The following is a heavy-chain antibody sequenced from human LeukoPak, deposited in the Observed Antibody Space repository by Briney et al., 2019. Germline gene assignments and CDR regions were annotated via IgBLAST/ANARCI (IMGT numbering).Heavy chain of an antibody. CDR3: ARELGDYDSSGYYPVSVDY. J-gene: IGHJ4*02. CDR2: INPSGGST. CDR1: GYTFTSYY. V-gene: IGHV1-46*01. Sequence: ASVKVSCKASGYTFTSYYMHWVRQAPGQGLEWRGIINPSGGSTSYAQKFQGRVTMTRDTSTSTVYMELSSLRSEDTAVYYCARELGDYDSSGYYPVSVDYWGQGTLVTVSS. D-gene: IGHD3-22*01.